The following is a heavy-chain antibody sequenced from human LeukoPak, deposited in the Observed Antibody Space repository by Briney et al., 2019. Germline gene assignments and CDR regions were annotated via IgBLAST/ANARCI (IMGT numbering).Heavy chain of an antibody. Sequence: ASVKVSCKASGYTFTSYGISWVRQAPGQGLEWMGWISAYNGNTNYAQKLQGRVTMTTDTSTSTAYMELRSLRSDDTAVYYCARDPIGYYYEERAFDIWGQGTMVTVSS. V-gene: IGHV1-18*01. CDR2: ISAYNGNT. D-gene: IGHD3-22*01. CDR1: GYTFTSYG. J-gene: IGHJ3*02. CDR3: ARDPIGYYYEERAFDI.